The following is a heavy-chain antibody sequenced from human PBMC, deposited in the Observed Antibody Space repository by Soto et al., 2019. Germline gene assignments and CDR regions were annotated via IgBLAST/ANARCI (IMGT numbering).Heavy chain of an antibody. CDR1: GFSFKNYE. D-gene: IGHD1-20*01. CDR3: TRETVAGITGLDY. J-gene: IGHJ4*02. Sequence: PGGSLRLSCAASGFSFKNYEMNWVRQAPGKGLEWVSGISVSDAFIYYADSVRGRFSISRDASENILYLQMNSLRVDDTALYYCTRETVAGITGLDYWGPGTLVTVSS. V-gene: IGHV3-23*01. CDR2: ISVSDAFI.